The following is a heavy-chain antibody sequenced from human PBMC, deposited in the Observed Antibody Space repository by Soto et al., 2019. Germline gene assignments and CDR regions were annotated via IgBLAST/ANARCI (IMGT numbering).Heavy chain of an antibody. CDR2: ISGSGRNT. Sequence: GGSLRLSCAASRFTFGDYAMSWVRQAPGKGLEWVSTISGSGRNTYYADSVKGRFTISRDNSKNTLYLQMNNLRVEDTAVYYCAKDPSITIFGRYFYGMDVWGQGTTVTVSS. D-gene: IGHD3-3*01. V-gene: IGHV3-23*01. CDR3: AKDPSITIFGRYFYGMDV. CDR1: RFTFGDYA. J-gene: IGHJ6*02.